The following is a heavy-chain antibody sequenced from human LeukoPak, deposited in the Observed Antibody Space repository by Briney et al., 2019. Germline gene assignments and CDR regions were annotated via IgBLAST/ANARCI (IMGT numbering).Heavy chain of an antibody. V-gene: IGHV1-2*02. CDR3: ARERITMTLASGEGTELDY. J-gene: IGHJ4*02. CDR1: GYTFTSYY. D-gene: IGHD3-22*01. Sequence: ASVKVSCKASGYTFTSYYMHWVRQAPGQGLEWMGWINPNSGGTNYAQKFQGRVTMTRDTSISTAYMELSRLRSDDTAVYYCARERITMTLASGEGTELDYWGQGTLVTVSS. CDR2: INPNSGGT.